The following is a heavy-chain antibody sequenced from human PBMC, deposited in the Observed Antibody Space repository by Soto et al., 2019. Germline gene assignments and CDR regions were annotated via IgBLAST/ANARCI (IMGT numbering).Heavy chain of an antibody. Sequence: GGSLRLSCAASGFTFSSYAMSWVRQAPGKGLEWVSAISGSGGSTYYADSVKGRFTISRDNSKNTLYLQMNSLRAEDTAVYYCAKRQAPYYDFWSGYAMVFDYWGQGTLVTVAS. D-gene: IGHD3-3*01. CDR3: AKRQAPYYDFWSGYAMVFDY. J-gene: IGHJ4*02. CDR1: GFTFSSYA. V-gene: IGHV3-23*01. CDR2: ISGSGGST.